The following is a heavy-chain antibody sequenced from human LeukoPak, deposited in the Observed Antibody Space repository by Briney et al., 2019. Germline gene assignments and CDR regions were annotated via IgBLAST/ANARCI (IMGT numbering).Heavy chain of an antibody. J-gene: IGHJ4*02. CDR2: ISGSGGST. D-gene: IGHD5-18*01. CDR3: AKDLDKYSYGPLDY. Sequence: GGSPRLSCAASGFTFSSDAMSWVRQAPGEGLGWGSAISGSGGSTYYADSVKGRFTISRDNSKNTLYLQMNSLRAEDTAVYYCAKDLDKYSYGPLDYWGQGTLVTVSS. CDR1: GFTFSSDA. V-gene: IGHV3-23*01.